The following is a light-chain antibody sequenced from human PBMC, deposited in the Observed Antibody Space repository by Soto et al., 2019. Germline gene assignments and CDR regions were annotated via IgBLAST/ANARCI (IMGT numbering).Light chain of an antibody. V-gene: IGLV8-61*01. CDR1: SGSVYSSHY. Sequence: QAVVTQDPSCSVSPAGTVTLTCGLSSGSVYSSHYPSWYQQTPVQAPRPLIYDTNTRSSGVPDRFSGSILGNEAALTITGPQADDGYKYYCVRYMHSGISWFCGGTNLTVL. CDR3: VRYMHSGISW. CDR2: DTN. J-gene: IGLJ3*02.